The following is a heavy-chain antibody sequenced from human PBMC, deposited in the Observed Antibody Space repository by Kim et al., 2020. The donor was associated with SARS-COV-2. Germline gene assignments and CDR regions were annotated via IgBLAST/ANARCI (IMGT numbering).Heavy chain of an antibody. CDR2: ISGSGGST. CDR1: GFTFSSYA. J-gene: IGHJ4*02. Sequence: GGSLRLSCAASGFTFSSYAMSWVRQAPGKGLEWVSAISGSGGSTYYADSVKGRFTISRDNSKNTLYLQMNSLRAEDTAVYYCAKDIQGYYYGDYGSFDYWGQGTLVTVSS. D-gene: IGHD4-17*01. CDR3: AKDIQGYYYGDYGSFDY. V-gene: IGHV3-23*01.